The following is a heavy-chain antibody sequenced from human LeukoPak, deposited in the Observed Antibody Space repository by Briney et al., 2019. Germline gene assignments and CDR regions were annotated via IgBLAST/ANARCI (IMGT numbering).Heavy chain of an antibody. V-gene: IGHV4-39*01. CDR3: ARNRYYYGSGNYGVPNWFDP. CDR1: GGSISITSYY. J-gene: IGHJ5*02. D-gene: IGHD3-10*01. Sequence: PSETLSLTCTVSGGSISITSYYWGWIRQPPGKGLKWIGSIYYSGSTYYNPSLKSRVTISVDTSKNQFSLKLNSVTAADTAVYYCARNRYYYGSGNYGVPNWFDPWGQGALVTVSS. CDR2: IYYSGST.